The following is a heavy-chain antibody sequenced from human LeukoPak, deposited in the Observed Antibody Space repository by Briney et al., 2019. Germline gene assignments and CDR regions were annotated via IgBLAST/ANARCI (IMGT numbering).Heavy chain of an antibody. J-gene: IGHJ5*02. Sequence: SETLSLTCTVSGGSLSTYYWSWIRQPPGKGLEWIGCIHHSGNTNYNPSLKSRVTTSVDTSKNQFSLKLSSVTAADTAVYYCARHSGYYASDPWGQGTLVTVSS. D-gene: IGHD3-10*01. CDR2: IHHSGNT. CDR3: ARHSGYYASDP. V-gene: IGHV4-59*08. CDR1: GGSLSTYY.